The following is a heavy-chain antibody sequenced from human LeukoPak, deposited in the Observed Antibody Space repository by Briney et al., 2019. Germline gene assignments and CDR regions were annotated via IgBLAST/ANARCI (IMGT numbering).Heavy chain of an antibody. CDR3: ARERVGGNRRDDSSI. Sequence: SETLSLTCGVHGGSLNDYFWMWIRQPPGKGLEWIGEINHVGGTNYSPSLRSRVTISIDTSKNQCSLKLTSVTAADTALYYCARERVGGNRRDDSSIWAQGTMVTVSS. J-gene: IGHJ3*02. V-gene: IGHV4-34*01. CDR2: INHVGGT. D-gene: IGHD1/OR15-1a*01. CDR1: GGSLNDYF.